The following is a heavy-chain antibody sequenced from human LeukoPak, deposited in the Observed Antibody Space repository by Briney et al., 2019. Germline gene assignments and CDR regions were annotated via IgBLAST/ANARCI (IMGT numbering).Heavy chain of an antibody. Sequence: ASVKVSCKASGYTSTSYYIHWMRQAPGQGLEWVGWINPNSGGSHYARRFQGRVTMTSDTSINTGYMELTSLTPDDTAVYYCARGPRYGESGYDLGPYWGQGTLVTVSS. J-gene: IGHJ4*02. CDR1: GYTSTSYY. V-gene: IGHV1-2*02. D-gene: IGHD5-12*01. CDR2: INPNSGGS. CDR3: ARGPRYGESGYDLGPY.